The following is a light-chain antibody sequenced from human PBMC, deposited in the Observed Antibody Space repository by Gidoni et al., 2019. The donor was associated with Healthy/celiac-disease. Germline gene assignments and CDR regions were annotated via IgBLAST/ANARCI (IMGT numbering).Light chain of an antibody. CDR2: GAS. Sequence: EIVLTQSPGTLSLSPGERATLSCRASQSVSSSYLAWCQQKPGQAPRLLIYGASSRATGIPDRFSGSGSGTDFTLTISRLDPEDFAVYYCQQYGSSPKYTFGQGTKLEIK. CDR3: QQYGSSPKYT. J-gene: IGKJ2*01. V-gene: IGKV3-20*01. CDR1: QSVSSSY.